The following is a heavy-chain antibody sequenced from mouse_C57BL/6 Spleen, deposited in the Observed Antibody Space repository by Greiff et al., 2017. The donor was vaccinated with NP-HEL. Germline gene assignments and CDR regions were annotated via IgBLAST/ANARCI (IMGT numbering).Heavy chain of an antibody. J-gene: IGHJ1*03. V-gene: IGHV2-5*01. Sequence: QVQLQQSGPGLVQPSQSLSITCTVSGFSLTSYGVHWVRQSPGKGLEWLGVIWRGGSTDYNAAFMSRLSITKDHSKSQVFFKMNSLQADDTAIYDGAKIPYYGSTNWYFDVWGTGTTVTVSS. CDR3: AKIPYYGSTNWYFDV. CDR2: IWRGGST. CDR1: GFSLTSYG. D-gene: IGHD1-1*01.